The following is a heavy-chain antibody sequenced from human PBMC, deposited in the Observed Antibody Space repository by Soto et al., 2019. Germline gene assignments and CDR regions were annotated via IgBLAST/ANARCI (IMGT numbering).Heavy chain of an antibody. V-gene: IGHV3-7*01. Sequence: HPGGSLRLSCAASGFTFSNSWMSWARQAPGKGLEWVAIIKYDGSEKYYVDSVKGRFTISRDNAKNSLYLQMNSLRAEDTAVYYCARWTNYQIDYWGQGTLVTVSS. D-gene: IGHD1-7*01. CDR3: ARWTNYQIDY. CDR1: GFTFSNSW. CDR2: IKYDGSEK. J-gene: IGHJ4*02.